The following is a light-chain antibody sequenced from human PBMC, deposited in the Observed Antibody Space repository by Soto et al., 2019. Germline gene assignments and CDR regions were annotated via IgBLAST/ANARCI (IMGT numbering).Light chain of an antibody. CDR3: QKYNSAPPET. J-gene: IGKJ1*01. CDR2: AAS. CDR1: QGISNY. V-gene: IGKV1-27*01. Sequence: DIQMTQSPSSLSASVGDRVTITCRASQGISNYFAWYQQKPGKVPKLLIYAASTLQSGVPSRFSGSRSGTDFTLTISSLQAEDVATYYCQKYNSAPPETFGQGTKVEIK.